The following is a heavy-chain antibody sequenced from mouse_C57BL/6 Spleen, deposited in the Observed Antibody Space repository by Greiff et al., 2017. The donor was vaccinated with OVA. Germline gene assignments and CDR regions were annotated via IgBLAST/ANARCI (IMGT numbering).Heavy chain of an antibody. CDR2: IDPSDSYT. J-gene: IGHJ2*01. D-gene: IGHD1-1*01. CDR1: GYTFTSYW. V-gene: IGHV1-50*01. CDR3: AIGVRSYFDY. Sequence: QVQLQQPGAELVKPGASVKLSCKASGYTFTSYWMQWVKQRPGQGLEWIGEIDPSDSYTTYNQKFKGKAPLTVDTSSSTAYMQLSSLTSEDSAVYYCAIGVRSYFDYWGQGTTLTVSS.